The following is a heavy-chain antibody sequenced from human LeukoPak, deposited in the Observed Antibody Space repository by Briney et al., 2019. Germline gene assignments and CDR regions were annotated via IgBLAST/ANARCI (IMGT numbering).Heavy chain of an antibody. Sequence: GGSLRLSCAASGFTVSSNYMSWVRQAPGKGLEWVSVIYSGGSTSYADSVKGRFTISRDNSKNTLFLQMNSLRAEDTAVYYCATLHAQPKYFQHWGQGTLVTVSS. J-gene: IGHJ1*01. CDR3: ATLHAQPKYFQH. V-gene: IGHV3-53*01. CDR1: GFTVSSNY. D-gene: IGHD4-11*01. CDR2: IYSGGST.